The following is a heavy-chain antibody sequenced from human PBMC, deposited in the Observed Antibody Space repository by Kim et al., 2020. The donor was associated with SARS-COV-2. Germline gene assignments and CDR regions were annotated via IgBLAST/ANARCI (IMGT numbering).Heavy chain of an antibody. CDR2: ISGSGAPT. Sequence: GGSLRLSCAASGFTFNNYAMSWVRQAPGKGLEWVSTISGSGAPTYYADSVKGRFTISRDDSKNTLHLQMNSLRAEETAVYYCAKASSRGAYLTYFDYWG. CDR3: AKASSRGAYLTYFDY. CDR1: GFTFNNYA. D-gene: IGHD1-26*01. J-gene: IGHJ4*01. V-gene: IGHV3-23*01.